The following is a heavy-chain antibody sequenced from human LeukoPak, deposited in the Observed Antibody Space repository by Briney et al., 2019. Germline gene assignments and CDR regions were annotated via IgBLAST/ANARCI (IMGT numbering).Heavy chain of an antibody. D-gene: IGHD6-13*01. V-gene: IGHV3-21*05. CDR1: GFTFSSYA. CDR3: ARDISSSWPYYYGMDV. Sequence: PGGSLRLSCAASGFTFSSYAMSWVRQAPGKGLEWVSYISSSSRYTNYADSVKGRFTIFRDNPKNSLYLQMNSLRAEDTAVYYCARDISSSWPYYYGMDVWGKGTTVTVSS. J-gene: IGHJ6*04. CDR2: ISSSSRYT.